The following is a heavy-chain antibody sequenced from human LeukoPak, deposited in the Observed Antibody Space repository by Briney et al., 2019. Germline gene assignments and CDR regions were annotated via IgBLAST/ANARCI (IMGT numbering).Heavy chain of an antibody. Sequence: ASVTVPCTASGYTFTSYAMHWVRQAPGQRLEWMGWINAGNGNTKYSQKFQGRVTITRDTSASTAYMELSSLRSEDTAVYYCARGPTVLRFLEWLFPYYDYWGQGTLVTVSS. J-gene: IGHJ4*02. CDR3: ARGPTVLRFLEWLFPYYDY. D-gene: IGHD3-3*01. CDR1: GYTFTSYA. CDR2: INAGNGNT. V-gene: IGHV1-3*01.